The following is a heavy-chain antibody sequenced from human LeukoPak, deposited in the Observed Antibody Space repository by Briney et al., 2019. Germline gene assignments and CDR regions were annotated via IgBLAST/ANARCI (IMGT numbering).Heavy chain of an antibody. CDR1: GYTFTSYG. D-gene: IGHD2-2*02. J-gene: IGHJ4*02. CDR2: ISAYNGNT. CDR3: ARDRGYCSSTSCYTFDY. V-gene: IGHV1-18*01. Sequence: ASVKVSCKASGYTFTSYGISWVRQAPGQGLEWMGWISAYNGNTNYAQKLQGRVTMTTDTCTSTAYMELRSLRSDDTAVYYCARDRGYCSSTSCYTFDYWGQGTLVTVSS.